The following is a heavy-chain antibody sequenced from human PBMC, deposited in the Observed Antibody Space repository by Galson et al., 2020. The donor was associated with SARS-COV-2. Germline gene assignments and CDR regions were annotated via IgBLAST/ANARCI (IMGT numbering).Heavy chain of an antibody. J-gene: IGHJ6*02. V-gene: IGHV3-11*01. CDR2: ISSSGSTI. CDR1: GFTFSDYY. Sequence: GESLKISCAASGFTFSDYYMSWIRQAPGKGLEWVSYISSSGSTIYYADSVKGRFTISRDNAKNSLYLQMNSLRAEDTAVYYCARDQKRIAVAGTNYDYGMDVGGQGTTVTVAS. CDR3: ARDQKRIAVAGTNYDYGMDV. D-gene: IGHD6-19*01.